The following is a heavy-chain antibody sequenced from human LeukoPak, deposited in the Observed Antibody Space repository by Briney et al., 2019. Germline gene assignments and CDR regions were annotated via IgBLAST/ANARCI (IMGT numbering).Heavy chain of an antibody. J-gene: IGHJ3*02. V-gene: IGHV3-7*01. CDR2: IKQDGSEK. D-gene: IGHD2-2*02. CDR3: ARVGRYCSSTSCYSRVDAFDI. CDR1: GFTFSNYW. Sequence: GGSLRLSCAASGFTFSNYWMSWVRQAPGKGLEWVANIKQDGSEKYYVDSVKGRFTISRDNAKNSLYLQMNSLRAEDTAVYYCARVGRYCSSTSCYSRVDAFDIWGQGTMVTVSS.